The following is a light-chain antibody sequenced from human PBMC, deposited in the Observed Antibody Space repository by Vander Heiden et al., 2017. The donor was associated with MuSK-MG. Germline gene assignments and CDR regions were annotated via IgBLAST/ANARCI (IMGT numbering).Light chain of an antibody. J-gene: IGLJ2*01. CDR3: NSRDSSGNHVV. CDR2: GKN. V-gene: IGLV3-19*01. CDR1: RLRSYY. Sequence: SELSQDLAVSVALGQTVWNVCPGDRLRSYYASWYQQKPGQAPVLVIYGKNSRPSGIPDRFSRSSSGNTASLTITGAQAEDEADYDCNSRDSSGNHVVFGGGTKLTVL.